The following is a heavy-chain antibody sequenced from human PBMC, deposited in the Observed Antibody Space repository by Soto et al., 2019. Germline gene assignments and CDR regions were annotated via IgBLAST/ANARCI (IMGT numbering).Heavy chain of an antibody. Sequence: EVQLVESGGGLVQPGGSLRLSCAASGFTFSSYWMSWVRQAPGKGLEWVANIKQDGSEKYYVDSVKGRFTISRDNAKNSLYLQMNSMRAEDTAVYYCAGEYSGYDPFDYWGQGTLVTVSS. V-gene: IGHV3-7*01. CDR3: AGEYSGYDPFDY. D-gene: IGHD5-12*01. J-gene: IGHJ4*02. CDR1: GFTFSSYW. CDR2: IKQDGSEK.